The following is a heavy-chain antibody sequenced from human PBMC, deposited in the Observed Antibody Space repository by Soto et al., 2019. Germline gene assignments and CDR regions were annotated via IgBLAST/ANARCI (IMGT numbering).Heavy chain of an antibody. J-gene: IGHJ6*02. V-gene: IGHV1-69*01. CDR2: IIPIFGTA. CDR1: GGTFSSYA. Sequence: QVQLVQSGAEVKKPGSSVKVSCKASGGTFSSYAISWVRQAPGQGLEWMGGIIPIFGTANYAQKFQGRVTITADESTSTAYMELSSPRSEDTAVYYCARAIYGDSSIDYYYYYGMDVWGQGTTVTVSS. CDR3: ARAIYGDSSIDYYYYYGMDV. D-gene: IGHD4-17*01.